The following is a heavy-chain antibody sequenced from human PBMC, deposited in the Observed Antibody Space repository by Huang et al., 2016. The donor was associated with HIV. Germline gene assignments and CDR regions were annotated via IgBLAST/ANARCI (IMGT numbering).Heavy chain of an antibody. V-gene: IGHV4-59*11. Sequence: QVQLQESGPGLVKPSETLSLTCTVSGGSISTHYWSWIRQPPGKGLEWIGSIDYSGSPNYSPSLTSRVTILLDTSKNQFSLRVNSVTAADTAMYYCARDHHDFWRGYRRMYFFDHWGQGTLVTVSS. CDR1: GGSISTHY. CDR3: ARDHHDFWRGYRRMYFFDH. J-gene: IGHJ4*02. D-gene: IGHD3-3*01. CDR2: IDYSGSP.